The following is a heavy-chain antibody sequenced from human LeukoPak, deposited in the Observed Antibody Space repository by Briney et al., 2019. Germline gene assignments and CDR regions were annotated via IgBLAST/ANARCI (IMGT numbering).Heavy chain of an antibody. Sequence: PGGSLRLSCAASGFTFISYWMSWVRQAPGKGLEWVANIKQDGSEKYYVDSVKGRFTISRDNAKNSLYLQMNSLRAEDTAVYYCARDISFGAFDIWGQGTMVTVSS. CDR2: IKQDGSEK. D-gene: IGHD2/OR15-2a*01. CDR3: ARDISFGAFDI. V-gene: IGHV3-7*01. CDR1: GFTFISYW. J-gene: IGHJ3*02.